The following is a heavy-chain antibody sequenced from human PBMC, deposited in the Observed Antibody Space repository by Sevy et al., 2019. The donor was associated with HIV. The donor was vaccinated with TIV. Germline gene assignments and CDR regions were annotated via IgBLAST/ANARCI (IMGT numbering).Heavy chain of an antibody. CDR3: ARDPDYDFWSGYYTGPPL. D-gene: IGHD3-3*01. CDR1: GGSISSGSYY. J-gene: IGHJ4*02. V-gene: IGHV4-61*02. Sequence: SETLSLTCTVSGGSISSGSYYWSWIRQPAGKGLEWIGRIYTSGSTNYNPSLKSRVTMSVDTSKNQFSLKLSSVTAADTAVYYSARDPDYDFWSGYYTGPPLWGQGTLVTVSS. CDR2: IYTSGST.